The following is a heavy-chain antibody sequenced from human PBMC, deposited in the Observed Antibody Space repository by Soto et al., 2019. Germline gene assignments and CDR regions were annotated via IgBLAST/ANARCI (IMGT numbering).Heavy chain of an antibody. CDR1: GGSFSGYY. CDR3: AGGSGRVGATALGY. D-gene: IGHD1-26*01. V-gene: IGHV4-34*01. Sequence: QVQLQQWGAGLLKPSETLSLTCAVYGGSFSGYYWSWIRQPPGKGLEWIGEINHSGSTNYNPSLKSRVTISVDTSKNQFSLKLSSVTAADTAVYYCAGGSGRVGATALGYWGQGTLVTVSS. CDR2: INHSGST. J-gene: IGHJ4*02.